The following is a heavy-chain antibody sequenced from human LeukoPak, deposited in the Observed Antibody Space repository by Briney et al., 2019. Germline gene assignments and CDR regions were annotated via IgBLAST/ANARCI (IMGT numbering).Heavy chain of an antibody. Sequence: SETLSLTCTVSGGSISSYYWSWIRQPPGKGLEWIGYIYYSGSTNYNPSLKSRVTISVDTSRNQFSLKLSSVTAADTAVYYCARVVTTHDAFDIWGQGTMVTVSS. J-gene: IGHJ3*02. CDR1: GGSISSYY. CDR2: IYYSGST. CDR3: ARVVTTHDAFDI. V-gene: IGHV4-59*01. D-gene: IGHD4-23*01.